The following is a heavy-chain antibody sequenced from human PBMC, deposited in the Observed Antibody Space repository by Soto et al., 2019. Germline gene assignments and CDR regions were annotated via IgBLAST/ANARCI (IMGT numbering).Heavy chain of an antibody. CDR3: ARLTSDITIFGVVIGEYYYYCGIDV. CDR2: ISAYNGNT. CDR1: GYTFTSYG. J-gene: IGHJ6*02. Sequence: ASVKVSCKASGYTFTSYGISWVRQAPGQGLEWMGWISAYNGNTNYAQKPQGRVTMTTDTSTSTAYMELRSLRSDDTAVYYCARLTSDITIFGVVIGEYYYYCGIDVWGQGTTVTVSS. D-gene: IGHD3-3*01. V-gene: IGHV1-18*01.